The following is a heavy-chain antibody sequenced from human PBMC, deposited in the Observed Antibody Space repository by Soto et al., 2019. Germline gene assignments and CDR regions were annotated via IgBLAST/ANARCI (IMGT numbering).Heavy chain of an antibody. CDR1: GFPISSPYP. CDR3: ARVTMVIRDSDHFGVDV. V-gene: IGHV4-38-2*02. CDR2: ISHTGTT. J-gene: IGHJ6*02. Sequence: PSETLSLTCLVSGFPISSPYPWGWIRQPPGKGLEWIGSISHTGTTSYSPSLTSRVSISVDTSKNQVSLKLTSVTAADTAVYFCARVTMVIRDSDHFGVDVWGHGTTVTVSS. D-gene: IGHD4-17*01.